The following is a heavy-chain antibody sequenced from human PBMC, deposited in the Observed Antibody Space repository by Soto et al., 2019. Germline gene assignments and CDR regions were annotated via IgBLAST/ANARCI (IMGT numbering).Heavy chain of an antibody. Sequence: EVQLVESGGGLVKPGGSLRLSCAASGFTFSSYSMNWVRQAPGKGLEWVSSISSSSSYIYYADSVKGRFTISRDNAKNQLYLQMNSMRAEDTAVYYCAREGWELLGGSYYFDYWGQGTLVTVSS. J-gene: IGHJ4*02. CDR2: ISSSSSYI. V-gene: IGHV3-21*01. CDR3: AREGWELLGGSYYFDY. CDR1: GFTFSSYS. D-gene: IGHD1-26*01.